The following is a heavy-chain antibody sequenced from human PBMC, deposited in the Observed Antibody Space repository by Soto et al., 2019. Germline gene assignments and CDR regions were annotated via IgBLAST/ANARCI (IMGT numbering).Heavy chain of an antibody. CDR2: IYYSGST. CDR1: GGSISSSSYF. V-gene: IGHV4-39*01. Sequence: PSEPLSLTCSVSGGSISSSSYFWGWIRQPPGKGLEWIGSIYYSGSTYYNPSLKSRVTVSVDTSKNQFSLKLSSVTAADTAVYYCARHPSDFWFDPWGQGTLVTVSS. J-gene: IGHJ5*02. CDR3: ARHPSDFWFDP. D-gene: IGHD2-21*02.